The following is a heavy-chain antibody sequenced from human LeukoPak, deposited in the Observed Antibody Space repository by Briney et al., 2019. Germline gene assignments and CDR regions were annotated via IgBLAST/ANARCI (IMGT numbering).Heavy chain of an antibody. Sequence: KTLETLSLTCAVYGGSFSGYYWSWIRQPPRKGLEWIGEINHSGSTNYNPSLKSRVTISVDTSKNQFSLKLSSVTAADTAVCYCARGSLTIFLWGPGTLVTVSS. J-gene: IGHJ4*02. V-gene: IGHV4-34*01. D-gene: IGHD3-9*01. CDR1: GGSFSGYY. CDR2: INHSGST. CDR3: ARGSLTIFL.